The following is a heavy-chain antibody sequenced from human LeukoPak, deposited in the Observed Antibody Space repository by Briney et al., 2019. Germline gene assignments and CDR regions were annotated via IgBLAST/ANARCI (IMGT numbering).Heavy chain of an antibody. CDR3: ARELYNWNGRRHAIDI. D-gene: IGHD1-20*01. V-gene: IGHV4-59*01. Sequence: PGGSLTLSCAASGFTFSTYAMSWVRQAPGKGLEYIGNIYYSGSTNYNPSLKSRVTISLDTSRSQFSLKLTSVTAADTAVYYCARELYNWNGRRHAIDIWGQGTMVTVSS. CDR2: IYYSGST. J-gene: IGHJ3*02. CDR1: GFTFSTYA.